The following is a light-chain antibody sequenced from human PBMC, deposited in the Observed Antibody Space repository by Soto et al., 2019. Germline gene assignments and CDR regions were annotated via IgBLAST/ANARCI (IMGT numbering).Light chain of an antibody. CDR1: QSVSSN. V-gene: IGKV3-15*01. CDR2: VAS. J-gene: IGKJ4*01. CDR3: QQYNVWPLT. Sequence: EIVMTQSPATLSVSPGERATLSCRASQSVSSNLAWYQQKPGQTPKLLIYVASTSATGIPARFSGSGAGTDFTLTISSLQSEDFAFYYCQQYNVWPLTFGGGTKVEFK.